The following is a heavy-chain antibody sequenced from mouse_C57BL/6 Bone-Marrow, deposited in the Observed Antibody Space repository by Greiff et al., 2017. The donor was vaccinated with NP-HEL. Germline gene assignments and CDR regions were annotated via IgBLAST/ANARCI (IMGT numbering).Heavy chain of an antibody. CDR2: IDPETGGT. V-gene: IGHV1-15*01. Sequence: QVQLKQSGAELVRPGASVTLSCKASGYTFTDYEMHWVKQTPVHGLEWIGAIDPETGGTAYNQKFKGKAILTADKSSSTAYMELRSLTSEDSAVYYCTRSGGSSELDYFDYWGQGTTLTVSS. J-gene: IGHJ2*01. CDR3: TRSGGSSELDYFDY. D-gene: IGHD1-1*01. CDR1: GYTFTDYE.